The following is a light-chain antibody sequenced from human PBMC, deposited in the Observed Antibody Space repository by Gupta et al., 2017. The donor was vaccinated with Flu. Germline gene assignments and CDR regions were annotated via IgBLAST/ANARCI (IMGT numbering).Light chain of an antibody. J-gene: IGKJ5*01. Sequence: DIQMTQSPSSLSASVGDRVTITCRASQTIASYLNWYQQKPGKVPKLLISAASSLQSGVPSRFSGSGSGTVFTLTISGRQPEDFATYYCQQSDNTPQITFGQGTRLEIK. V-gene: IGKV1-39*01. CDR1: QTIASY. CDR2: AAS. CDR3: QQSDNTPQIT.